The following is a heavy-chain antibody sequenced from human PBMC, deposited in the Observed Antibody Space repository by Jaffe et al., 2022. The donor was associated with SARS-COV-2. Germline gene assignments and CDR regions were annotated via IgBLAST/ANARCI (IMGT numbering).Heavy chain of an antibody. CDR1: GFTFDPYA. J-gene: IGHJ3*01. D-gene: IGHD3-22*01. Sequence: EMQLVESGGGLVQPGRSLRLSCAASGFTFDPYAMEWVRQVPGKGLEWVAGISWNGGSRGYADSVRGRFTISRDNTKNSLYLQMDSLRTEDTALYYCAKAYYGDSSGFYTDSFNLWGQGTMVTVSS. CDR3: AKAYYGDSSGFYTDSFNL. CDR2: ISWNGGSR. V-gene: IGHV3-9*01.